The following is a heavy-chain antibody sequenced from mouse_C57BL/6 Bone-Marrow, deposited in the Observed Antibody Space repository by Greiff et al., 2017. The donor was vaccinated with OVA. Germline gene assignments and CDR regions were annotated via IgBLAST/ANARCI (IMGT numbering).Heavy chain of an antibody. CDR1: GYTFTSYW. Sequence: QVQLQQPGAELVKPGASVKLSCKASGYTFTSYWMHWVKQRPGQGLEWIGMIHPNSGSTNYNEKFKSKATLTVDKSSSTAYMQLSSLTTEDSAVYYCARAATVRGRWYFDVWGTGTTVTVSS. CDR2: IHPNSGST. CDR3: ARAATVRGRWYFDV. D-gene: IGHD1-1*01. V-gene: IGHV1-64*01. J-gene: IGHJ1*03.